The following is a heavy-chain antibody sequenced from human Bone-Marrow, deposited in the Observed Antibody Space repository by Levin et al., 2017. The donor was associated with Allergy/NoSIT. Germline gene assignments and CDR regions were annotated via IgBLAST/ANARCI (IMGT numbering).Heavy chain of an antibody. Sequence: SCAASGFTFSTYWMTWVRQAPGKGLEWVGNINHDGRDIKYVDSVKGRFTISRDNAKNTLYLQMNSLRAEDTAVYYCGRQGRTWDYWGQGTLVTVSS. D-gene: IGHD3-16*01. CDR3: GRQGRTWDY. J-gene: IGHJ4*02. CDR2: INHDGRDI. V-gene: IGHV3-7*01. CDR1: GFTFSTYW.